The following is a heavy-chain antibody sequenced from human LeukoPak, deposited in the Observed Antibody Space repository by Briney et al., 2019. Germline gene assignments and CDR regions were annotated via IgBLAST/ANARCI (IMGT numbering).Heavy chain of an antibody. CDR2: ISSSGSTI. J-gene: IGHJ6*04. V-gene: IGHV3-48*03. CDR1: GFTFRSYE. CDR3: AELGITMIGGV. Sequence: GGSLRLSCAASGFTFRSYEMNWVRQAPGKGLEWVSYISSSGSTIYNADSVKGRFTISRDNAKNSLYLQMNSLRAEDTAVYYCAELGITMIGGVWGKGTTVTISS. D-gene: IGHD3-10*02.